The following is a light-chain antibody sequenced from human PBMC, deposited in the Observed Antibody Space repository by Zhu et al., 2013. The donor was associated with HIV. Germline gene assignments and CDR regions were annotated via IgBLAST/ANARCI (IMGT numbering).Light chain of an antibody. J-gene: IGLJ2*01. CDR1: TLRTSF. CDR3: NSWDSSGSGV. Sequence: SSGVTQDPTVSVALGQTVKITCQGDTLRTSFTSWYQQKPGQAPVRVIFGQNNRPSGIPDRFSGSSSGNTASLTITGAQAEDEADYYCNSWDSSGSGVFGGGTKLTVL. CDR2: GQN. V-gene: IGLV3-19*02.